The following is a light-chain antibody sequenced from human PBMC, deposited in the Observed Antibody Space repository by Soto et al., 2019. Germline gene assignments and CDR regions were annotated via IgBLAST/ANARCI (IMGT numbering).Light chain of an antibody. J-gene: IGKJ4*01. CDR3: QQYGSPPLT. Sequence: EIVLAQSPGTLSLSPGQRATLSCRASQSVSRDYVAWYQHKPGQAPRLLIYAASSRPSGIPDRFGGSGSGTDFTLTISRLQPEDFALYYCQQYGSPPLTFGGGTRVEFK. CDR2: AAS. CDR1: QSVSRDY. V-gene: IGKV3-20*01.